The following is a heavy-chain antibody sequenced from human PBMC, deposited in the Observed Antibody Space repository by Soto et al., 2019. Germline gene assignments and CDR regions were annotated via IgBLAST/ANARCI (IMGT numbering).Heavy chain of an antibody. CDR2: IGSSSSFI. Sequence: GGALRRSCAASGFTFSSYNMNWVRQAPGKGLEWVSSIGSSSSFIYYADSVKGRFTISRDNAKNSLFLQMNSLRAEDTAVYYCARDPWFGPWGQGTLVTVSS. J-gene: IGHJ5*02. CDR3: ARDPWFGP. CDR1: GFTFSSYN. V-gene: IGHV3-21*01.